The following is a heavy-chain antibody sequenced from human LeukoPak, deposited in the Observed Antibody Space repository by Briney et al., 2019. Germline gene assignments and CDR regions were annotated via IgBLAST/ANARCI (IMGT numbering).Heavy chain of an antibody. Sequence: VASVKVSCKASGGTFSSYAISWVRQAPGQGLEWMGRIIPILGIANYAQKFQGRVTITADKSTSTAYMELSSLRSEDTAVYYCARGVAAAGPPDYWGQGTLVTVSS. CDR2: IIPILGIA. CDR1: GGTFSSYA. J-gene: IGHJ4*02. V-gene: IGHV1-69*04. CDR3: ARGVAAAGPPDY. D-gene: IGHD6-13*01.